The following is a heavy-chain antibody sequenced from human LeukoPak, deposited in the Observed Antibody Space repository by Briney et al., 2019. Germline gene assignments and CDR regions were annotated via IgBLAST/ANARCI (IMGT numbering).Heavy chain of an antibody. CDR1: GFTLSSYG. J-gene: IGHJ4*02. Sequence: GGSLRLSCAGSGFTLSSYGMHWLRQAPGKGLEWVAVMSYDGSNKYYADSVKGRFTISSDNSKNTLYLQMNSLRAEDMAVYYCARATGSGYDLGIYYFDYWGQGTQVTVSS. CDR3: ARATGSGYDLGIYYFDY. D-gene: IGHD5-12*01. CDR2: MSYDGSNK. V-gene: IGHV3-30*03.